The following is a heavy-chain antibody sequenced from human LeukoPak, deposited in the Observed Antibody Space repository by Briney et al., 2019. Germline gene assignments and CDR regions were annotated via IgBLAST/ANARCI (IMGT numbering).Heavy chain of an antibody. CDR3: AREQNGYFRY. CDR2: INSDGSST. CDR1: GFTFSSYW. Sequence: GGSLRLSCAASGFTFSSYWMHWVRQAPGKGLVWVSRINSDGSSTYYADSVKGRFTISRHNSKNTLYLQMNSLRAEDTAVYYCAREQNGYFRYWGQGTLVTVSS. D-gene: IGHD2-8*01. V-gene: IGHV3-74*01. J-gene: IGHJ4*02.